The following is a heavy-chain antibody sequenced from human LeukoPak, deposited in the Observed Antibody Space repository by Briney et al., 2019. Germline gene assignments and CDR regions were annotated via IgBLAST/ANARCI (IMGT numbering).Heavy chain of an antibody. CDR2: ISWNRGSI. CDR1: GFTFDDYA. Sequence: PGGALRLSCAASGFTFDDYAMHWVRQAPGKGLEWVSGISWNRGSIGYADSVKGRFTISRDNAKNSLYLQMNSLRAEDTALYYCAKGLEAYWGQGTPVTPSS. V-gene: IGHV3-9*01. J-gene: IGHJ4*02. CDR3: AKGLEAY.